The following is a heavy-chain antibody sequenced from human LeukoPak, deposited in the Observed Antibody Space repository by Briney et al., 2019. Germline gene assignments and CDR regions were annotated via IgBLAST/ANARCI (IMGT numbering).Heavy chain of an antibody. V-gene: IGHV7-4-1*02. CDR3: ARATAICSSTSCYRWGFDY. D-gene: IGHD2-2*02. CDR1: GYTFTTYG. J-gene: IGHJ4*02. Sequence: ASVKVSCKASGYTFTTYGVNWVRHAPGPGLEWMGWINTDTGNTTYAQGFTGRVVFSLDTSVSTAYLQISSLKAEDTAVYYCARATAICSSTSCYRWGFDYWGQGTLVTVSS. CDR2: INTDTGNT.